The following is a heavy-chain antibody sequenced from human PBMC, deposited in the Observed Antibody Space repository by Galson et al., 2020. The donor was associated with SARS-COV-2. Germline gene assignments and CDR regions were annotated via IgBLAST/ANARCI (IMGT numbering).Heavy chain of an antibody. CDR1: GGSISTYY. D-gene: IGHD3-22*01. CDR2: IHYSGTT. J-gene: IGHJ4*02. Sequence: ETSETLSLTCTVSGGSISTYYWNWIRQSPGKGLEWIAYIHYSGTTHYNPSLKSRVSISVDTSENQFSLRMSSVTAADTAVYYCARQGYYESCGYIAYYFDYWGQGTLVTVSS. V-gene: IGHV4-59*08. CDR3: ARQGYYESCGYIAYYFDY.